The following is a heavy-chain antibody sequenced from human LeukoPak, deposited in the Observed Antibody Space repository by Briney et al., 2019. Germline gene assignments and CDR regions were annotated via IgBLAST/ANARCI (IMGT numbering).Heavy chain of an antibody. J-gene: IGHJ5*02. Sequence: GGSLRLSCAASGFTFSSYAMSWVRQAPGKGLEWVSAISGDGSSTYYADSVKGRFTISRDNSKNTLYLQMNRLRAQDTAVYYCAKDRNRDDFWSGCPAGWFDPWGQGTLASVSP. V-gene: IGHV3-23*01. CDR2: ISGDGSST. CDR3: AKDRNRDDFWSGCPAGWFDP. D-gene: IGHD3-3*01. CDR1: GFTFSSYA.